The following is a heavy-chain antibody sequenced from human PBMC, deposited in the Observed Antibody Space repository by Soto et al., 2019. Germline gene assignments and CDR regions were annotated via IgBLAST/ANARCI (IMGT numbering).Heavy chain of an antibody. CDR3: AKDSNIVVVPAAIGAFDI. Sequence: EVQLLESGGGLVQPGGSLRLSCAASGFTFSSYAMSWVRQAPGKGLEWVSAISGSGGSTYYADSVKGRFTISRDNSKNTLYLQMNSLRAEDTAVYSCAKDSNIVVVPAAIGAFDIWGQGTMVTVSS. V-gene: IGHV3-23*01. J-gene: IGHJ3*02. CDR2: ISGSGGST. D-gene: IGHD2-2*01. CDR1: GFTFSSYA.